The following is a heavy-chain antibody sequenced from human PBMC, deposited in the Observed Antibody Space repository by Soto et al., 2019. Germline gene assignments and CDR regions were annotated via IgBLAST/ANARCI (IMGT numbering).Heavy chain of an antibody. CDR1: GFTFGSYA. CDR2: INDNGNLR. V-gene: IGHV3-23*01. CDR3: AKAFGDWYPFEK. Sequence: GSLRLSCVASGFTFGSYAMTWVRRAPGKGLEWVSTINDNGNLRYYAESVRGRFTISRDNSKNTLYLQLNKLRAEDSARYYCAKAFGDWYPFEKWGLGALVTVSS. J-gene: IGHJ4*02. D-gene: IGHD2-21*02.